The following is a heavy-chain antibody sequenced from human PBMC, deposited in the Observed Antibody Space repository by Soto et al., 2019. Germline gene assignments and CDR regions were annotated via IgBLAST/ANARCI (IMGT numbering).Heavy chain of an antibody. V-gene: IGHV3-23*01. D-gene: IGHD2-2*01. CDR2: VRGSGGGT. CDR1: GFTFTTHA. CDR3: AKGVLFYATSFIDY. Sequence: EVQLLESGGGLVQPGGSLRLSCATSGFTFTTHAMSWVRQAPGKGIGWVSAVRGSGGGTYYADSVRGRFTVSRDISRNTLYLQMNRLRADDTATYYCAKGVLFYATSFIDYWGQGSLVTGSS. J-gene: IGHJ4*02.